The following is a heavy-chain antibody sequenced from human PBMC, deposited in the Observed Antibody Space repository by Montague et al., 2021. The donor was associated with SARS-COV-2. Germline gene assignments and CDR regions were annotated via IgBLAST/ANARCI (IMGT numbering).Heavy chain of an antibody. CDR2: ISGDGATA. D-gene: IGHD6-19*01. J-gene: IGHJ4*02. CDR1: GFAFGDYA. V-gene: IGHV3-23*01. Sequence: SLRLSCAASGFAFGDYAINWVRQAPGKGLEWVASISGDGATAYYAESVLGRFAISRDNSKNTVLLQMDSLRVKDAAVYYCAKALYSGGFFFESGSDFWGQGALVTVSS. CDR3: AKALYSGGFFFESGSDF.